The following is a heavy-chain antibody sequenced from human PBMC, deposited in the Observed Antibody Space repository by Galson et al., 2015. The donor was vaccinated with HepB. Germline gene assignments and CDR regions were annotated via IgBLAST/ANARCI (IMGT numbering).Heavy chain of an antibody. CDR1: GFTFSNCA. V-gene: IGHV3-23*01. CDR2: IRSSGDNT. J-gene: IGHJ4*02. Sequence: SLRLSCAASGFTFSNCAMSWVRQAPGKGLEWVSGIRSSGDNTYYADAVKGRFTISRDTSKNTLYLQTSSLRTDDTAVYYCAKESANLYYLDYWGQGTLVTVSS. CDR3: AKESANLYYLDY.